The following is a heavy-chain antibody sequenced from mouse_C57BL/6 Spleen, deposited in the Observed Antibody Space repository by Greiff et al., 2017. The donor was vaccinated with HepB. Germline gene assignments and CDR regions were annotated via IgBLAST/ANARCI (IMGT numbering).Heavy chain of an antibody. CDR3: TNLLSFAY. V-gene: IGHV1-15*01. CDR1: GYTFTDYE. CDR2: IDPETGGT. J-gene: IGHJ3*01. D-gene: IGHD2-1*01. Sequence: VKLMESGAELVRPGASVTLSCKASGYTFTDYEMHWVKQTPVHGLEWIGAIDPETGGTAYNQKFKGKAILTADKSSSTAYMELRSLTSEDSAVYYCTNLLSFAYWGQGTLVTVSA.